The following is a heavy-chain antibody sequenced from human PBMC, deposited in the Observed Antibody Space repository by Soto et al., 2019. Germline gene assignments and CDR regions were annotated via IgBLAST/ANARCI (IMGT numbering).Heavy chain of an antibody. CDR3: AKGHYYDFWSAKRYYGVDV. CDR2: ISGGVGST. V-gene: IGHV3-23*01. CDR1: GFTFNNYA. D-gene: IGHD3-3*01. J-gene: IGHJ6*02. Sequence: GGSLRLSCAASGFTFNNYAMSWVRQAPGKGLAWVSGISGGVGSTYYADSEKGRFTISRDNSKNTLYLQMNSLRAEDTALYYCAKGHYYDFWSAKRYYGVDVWGLGTTVTVSS.